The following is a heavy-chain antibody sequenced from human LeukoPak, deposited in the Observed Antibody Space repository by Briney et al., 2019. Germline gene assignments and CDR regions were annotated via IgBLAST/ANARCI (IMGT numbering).Heavy chain of an antibody. D-gene: IGHD6-13*01. Sequence: NPSETLSLTCTVSGGSISSYYWSWIRQPPGKGLEWIGYIYYSGSTNYNPSLKSRVTISIDTSKNQFSLKLRSVTAADSAVYYCARNTDSSTWSWFDPWGQGTLVTVSS. J-gene: IGHJ5*02. CDR1: GGSISSYY. CDR3: ARNTDSSTWSWFDP. V-gene: IGHV4-59*08. CDR2: IYYSGST.